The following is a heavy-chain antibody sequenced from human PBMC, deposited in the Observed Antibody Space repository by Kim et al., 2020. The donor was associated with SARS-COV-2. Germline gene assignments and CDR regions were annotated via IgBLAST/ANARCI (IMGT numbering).Heavy chain of an antibody. CDR3: ARVTTRASAGGYDF. CDR1: GYTFTSYG. CDR2: ISCYNGDT. J-gene: IGHJ4*02. Sequence: SVKVSCKTSGYTFTSYGVAWFRQAPGQGLEWMGWISCYNGDTNYAQSLQGRVTLTTDTSTATAYMDLRRLRSDDEAVYYCARVTTRASAGGYDFWGQGTLVTVFS. V-gene: IGHV1-18*01. D-gene: IGHD6-25*01.